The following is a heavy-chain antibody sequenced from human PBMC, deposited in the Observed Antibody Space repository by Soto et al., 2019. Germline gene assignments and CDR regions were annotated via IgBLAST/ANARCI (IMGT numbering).Heavy chain of an antibody. J-gene: IGHJ4*02. Sequence: QVQLVQSGAEVKKPGASVKVSCKASGYTFTSYGISWVRQAPGQGLEWMGWISAYNGNTNYAQKLQGRVTMTTDTSTSTAYMELRSLGSDDTAVYYCARPHGGYCGGAGFPLDYWGREPWSPSPQ. D-gene: IGHD2-21*01. CDR3: ARPHGGYCGGAGFPLDY. CDR2: ISAYNGNT. V-gene: IGHV1-18*01. CDR1: GYTFTSYG.